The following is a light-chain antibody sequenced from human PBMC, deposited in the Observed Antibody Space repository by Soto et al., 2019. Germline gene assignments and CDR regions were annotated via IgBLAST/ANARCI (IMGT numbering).Light chain of an antibody. Sequence: QSVLTQPASVSGSPGQSITISCTGTSSDIAKYNYVSWFQQHPAKAPKLIIFEVSTRPSGVSNRFSGSKSGNTASLTISGLQAEDEADYYCSSYTGTNINTVVFGGGTQLTVL. V-gene: IGLV2-14*01. J-gene: IGLJ2*01. CDR2: EVS. CDR1: SSDIAKYNY. CDR3: SSYTGTNINTVV.